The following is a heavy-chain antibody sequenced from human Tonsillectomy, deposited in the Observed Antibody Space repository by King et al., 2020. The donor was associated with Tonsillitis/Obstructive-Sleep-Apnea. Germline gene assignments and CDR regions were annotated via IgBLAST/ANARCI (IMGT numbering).Heavy chain of an antibody. Sequence: VQLVESGGGLVQPGGSLRLSCAASGFIFSDFWMRWIRQASGKGLEWVANIKEDGSSKYYVDSVKGRFTTSRDNAKNSLYLQMNILRAEDKAVYYCARGRVTPSAIFFDYWGQGSLVTVSS. CDR1: GFIFSDFW. J-gene: IGHJ4*02. D-gene: IGHD3-3*01. CDR3: ARGRVTPSAIFFDY. CDR2: IKEDGSSK. V-gene: IGHV3-7*03.